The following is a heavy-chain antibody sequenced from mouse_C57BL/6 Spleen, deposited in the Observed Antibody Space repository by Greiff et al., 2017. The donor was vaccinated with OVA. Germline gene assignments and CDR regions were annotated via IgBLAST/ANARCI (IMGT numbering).Heavy chain of an antibody. D-gene: IGHD2-2*01. V-gene: IGHV1-18*01. CDR3: ARGGYDVRFAY. CDR2: INPNNGGT. Sequence: VQLQQSGPELVKPGASVKIPCKASGYTFTDYNMDWVKQSHGKSLEWIGDINPNNGGTIYNQKFKGKATLTVDKSSSTAYMELRSLTSEDTAVYYCARGGYDVRFAYWGQGTLVTVSA. CDR1: GYTFTDYN. J-gene: IGHJ3*01.